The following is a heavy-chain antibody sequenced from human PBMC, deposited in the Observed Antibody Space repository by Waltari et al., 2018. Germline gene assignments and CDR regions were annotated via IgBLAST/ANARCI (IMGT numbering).Heavy chain of an antibody. CDR3: ARALRQWPTKGSDYFDY. D-gene: IGHD6-19*01. CDR2: IYYSGST. J-gene: IGHJ4*02. Sequence: QVQLQESGPGLVKPSETLSLTCTVSGGSISSYYWSWIRQPPGKGLEWIGSIYYSGSTNYNPSLKSRVTISVDTSKNQFSLKLSSVTAADTAVYYCARALRQWPTKGSDYFDYWGQGTLVTVSS. CDR1: GGSISSYY. V-gene: IGHV4-59*01.